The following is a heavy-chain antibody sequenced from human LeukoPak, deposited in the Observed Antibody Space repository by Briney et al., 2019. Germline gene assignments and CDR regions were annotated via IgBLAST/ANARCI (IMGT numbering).Heavy chain of an antibody. CDR2: ISGSGGST. V-gene: IGHV3-23*01. CDR3: AKDHYDSSGYYPRY. J-gene: IGHJ4*02. D-gene: IGHD3-22*01. CDR1: GFTFSSYG. Sequence: GRSLRLSCAASGFTFSSYGMHWVRQAPGKGLEWVSAISGSGGSTYYADSVKGRFTISRDNSKNTLYLQMNSLRAEDTAVYYCAKDHYDSSGYYPRYWGQGTLVTVSS.